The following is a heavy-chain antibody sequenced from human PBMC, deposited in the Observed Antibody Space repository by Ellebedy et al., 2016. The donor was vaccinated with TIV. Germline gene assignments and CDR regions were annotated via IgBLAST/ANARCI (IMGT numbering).Heavy chain of an antibody. V-gene: IGHV3-15*01. Sequence: ETLSLTCAASGFTFTNAWMSWVRQAPGKGLEWVGRIKSKTDGGTTDYAAPVKGRFTISRDDSKNTLYLQMNSLKTEDTAVYYCTTHVDTAMGDAFDIWGQGTMVTVSS. D-gene: IGHD5-18*01. CDR2: IKSKTDGGTT. J-gene: IGHJ3*02. CDR1: GFTFTNAW. CDR3: TTHVDTAMGDAFDI.